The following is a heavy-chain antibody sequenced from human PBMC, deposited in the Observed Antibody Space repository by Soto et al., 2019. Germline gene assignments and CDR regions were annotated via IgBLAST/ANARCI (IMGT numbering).Heavy chain of an antibody. Sequence: GGSLRLSCAASGFTFSNAWMSWVRQAPGKGLEWVGRIKSKTDGGTTDYAAPVKGRFTISRDDSKNTLYLQMNSLQPEGIAVDYCTTDPATSRMGERYDALDIGGKGPRVTVPS. V-gene: IGHV3-15*01. D-gene: IGHD1-26*01. CDR3: TTDPATSRMGERYDALDI. CDR1: GFTFSNAW. CDR2: IKSKTDGGTT. J-gene: IGHJ3*02.